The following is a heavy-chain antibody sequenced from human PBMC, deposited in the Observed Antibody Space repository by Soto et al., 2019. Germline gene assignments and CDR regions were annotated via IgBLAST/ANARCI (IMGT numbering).Heavy chain of an antibody. D-gene: IGHD2-15*01. CDR1: GGSISSYY. CDR3: ARHVLVAASSFDY. Sequence: PSETLSLTCTISGGSISSYYWSWIRQPPGKGLEWIGYIYYSGSTNYNPSLKSRVTISVDTSKNQFSLKLSSVTAADTAVYYCARHVLVAASSFDYWGQGILVTVS. J-gene: IGHJ4*02. V-gene: IGHV4-59*01. CDR2: IYYSGST.